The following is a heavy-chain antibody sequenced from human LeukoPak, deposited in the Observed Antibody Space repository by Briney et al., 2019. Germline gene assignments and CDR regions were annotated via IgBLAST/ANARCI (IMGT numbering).Heavy chain of an antibody. CDR1: GFPFSTYW. CDR3: AKDGTTVTY. J-gene: IGHJ4*02. Sequence: GSLSLSCAASGFPFSTYWMSWVRQAPGKGLEWVANIKKDGSEKYYVDSVKGRFTISRDNAKNSLNLQMNSLRAEDTAVYYCAKDGTTVTYWGQGTLVTVSS. CDR2: IKKDGSEK. D-gene: IGHD4-17*01. V-gene: IGHV3-7*01.